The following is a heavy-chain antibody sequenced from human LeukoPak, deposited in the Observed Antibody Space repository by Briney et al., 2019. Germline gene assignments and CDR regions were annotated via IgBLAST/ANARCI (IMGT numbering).Heavy chain of an antibody. Sequence: SETPSLTCTVSGGSISSYYWSWIRQPPGKGLEWIGYIYYSGSTNYNPSLKSRVTISVDTSKNQFSLQLNSVTPEDTAVYYCARDRVPAAANGAFDIWGQGTMVTVSS. J-gene: IGHJ3*02. CDR3: ARDRVPAAANGAFDI. CDR1: GGSISSYY. CDR2: IYYSGST. D-gene: IGHD2-2*01. V-gene: IGHV4-59*12.